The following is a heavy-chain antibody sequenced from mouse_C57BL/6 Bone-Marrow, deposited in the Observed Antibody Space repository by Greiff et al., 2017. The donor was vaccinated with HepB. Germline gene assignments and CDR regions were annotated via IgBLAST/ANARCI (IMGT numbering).Heavy chain of an antibody. V-gene: IGHV3-8*01. D-gene: IGHD2-1*01. J-gene: IGHJ1*03. Sequence: EVKLMESGPGLAKPSQTLSLTCSVTGYSITSDYWNWIRKFPGNKLEYMGYISYSGSTYYNPSLKSRISITRDTSKNQYYLQLNSVTTQDTATYYCARYGNYSRWYFDVWGTGTTVTVSS. CDR2: ISYSGST. CDR1: GYSITSDY. CDR3: ARYGNYSRWYFDV.